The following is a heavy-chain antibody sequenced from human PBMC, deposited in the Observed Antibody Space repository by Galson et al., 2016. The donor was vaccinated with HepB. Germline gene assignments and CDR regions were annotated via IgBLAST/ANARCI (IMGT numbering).Heavy chain of an antibody. CDR3: ARDCGGTWYDY. CDR2: IIVYDGNT. J-gene: IGHJ4*02. D-gene: IGHD2-21*01. CDR1: GFTFTGYG. Sequence: SVKVSCKASGFTFTGYGISWVRQAPGQGLDWLGWIIVYDGNTNYAQNFQGRLTMTTDTSTSTAYLELRRLRYDDTAIYYCARDCGGTWYDYWGQGTQVTVSS. V-gene: IGHV1-18*01.